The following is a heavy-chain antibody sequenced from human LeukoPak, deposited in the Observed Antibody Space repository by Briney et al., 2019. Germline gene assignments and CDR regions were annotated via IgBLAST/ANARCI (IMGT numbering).Heavy chain of an antibody. Sequence: ASVKVSCKASGYTFTGYYMHWVRQAPGQGLEWMGWINPNSGGTNYAQKFQGRVTMTRATSISTAYMELSRLRSDDTAVYYCARVLGGDSSGYYYYFNYWGQGTLVTVSS. CDR2: INPNSGGT. CDR1: GYTFTGYY. J-gene: IGHJ4*02. CDR3: ARVLGGDSSGYYYYFNY. D-gene: IGHD3-22*01. V-gene: IGHV1-2*02.